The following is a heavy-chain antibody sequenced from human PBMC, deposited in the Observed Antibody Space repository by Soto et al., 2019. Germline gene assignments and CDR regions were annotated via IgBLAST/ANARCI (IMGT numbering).Heavy chain of an antibody. CDR2: ITGSSDYT. V-gene: IGHV3-23*01. CDR1: GFIFSSYA. CDR3: AKEQTSGAHYALDC. Sequence: GGSLRLSCEASGFIFSSYAMNWVRQAPGKGLQWVSSITGSSDYTSYIASVKGRFTISRDNSKNTLYLQMNSLRAEDTAVYFCAKEQTSGAHYALDCCSQGPLGTVSS. J-gene: IGHJ4*02. D-gene: IGHD2-15*01.